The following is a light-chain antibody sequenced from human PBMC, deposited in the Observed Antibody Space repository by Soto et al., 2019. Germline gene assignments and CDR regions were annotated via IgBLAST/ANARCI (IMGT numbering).Light chain of an antibody. CDR2: WAS. Sequence: DIVMTQSPDSLAVSLGERATINCKSSQSVLYSSNNKNYLALYQQKPGQPPKLLIYWASTRESGVPDRFSGSGSGTDFTLTISSLQAEDVAVYYCHQYYSIPETFGQGTKVEIE. J-gene: IGKJ1*01. CDR3: HQYYSIPET. CDR1: QSVLYSSNNKNY. V-gene: IGKV4-1*01.